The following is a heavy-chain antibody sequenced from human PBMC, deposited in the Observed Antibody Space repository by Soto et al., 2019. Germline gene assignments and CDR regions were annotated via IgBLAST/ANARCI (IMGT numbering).Heavy chain of an antibody. CDR1: GGSISSGGYY. D-gene: IGHD3-3*01. Sequence: TLSLTCTVSGGSISSGGYYWSWIRQHPGKGLEWIGYIYYSGSTYYNPSLKSRVTISVDTSKNQFSLKLSSVTAADTAVYYCARGPKYYDFWSGYYERYYYYYGMDVWGQGTTVTVSS. V-gene: IGHV4-31*03. CDR2: IYYSGST. CDR3: ARGPKYYDFWSGYYERYYYYYGMDV. J-gene: IGHJ6*02.